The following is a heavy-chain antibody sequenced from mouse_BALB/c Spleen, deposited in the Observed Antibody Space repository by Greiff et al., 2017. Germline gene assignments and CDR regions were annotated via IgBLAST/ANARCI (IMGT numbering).Heavy chain of an antibody. J-gene: IGHJ3*01. Sequence: DVQLQESGAELVKPGASVKLSCTASGFNIKDTYMHWVKQRPEQGLEWIGRIDPANGNTKYDPKFQGKATITADTSSNTAYLQLSSLTSEDTAVYYCARPLSTMMPWFAYWGQGTLVTVSA. V-gene: IGHV14-3*02. D-gene: IGHD2-4*01. CDR3: ARPLSTMMPWFAY. CDR1: GFNIKDTY. CDR2: IDPANGNT.